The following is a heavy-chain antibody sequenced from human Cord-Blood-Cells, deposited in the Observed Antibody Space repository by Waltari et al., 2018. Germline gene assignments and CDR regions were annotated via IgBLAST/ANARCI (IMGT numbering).Heavy chain of an antibody. D-gene: IGHD3-10*01. CDR2: INPNSGGT. J-gene: IGHJ4*02. CDR3: AREDGSGTGGDY. V-gene: IGHV1-2*02. CDR1: GYPFTGHY. Sequence: QVQLVQSGAEVKKPGASVKVSCKASGYPFTGHYMHWGRQAPGQGLEWMGWINPNSGGTNYAQKFQGRVTMTRDTSISTAYMELSRLRSDDTAVYYCAREDGSGTGGDYWGQGTLVTVSS.